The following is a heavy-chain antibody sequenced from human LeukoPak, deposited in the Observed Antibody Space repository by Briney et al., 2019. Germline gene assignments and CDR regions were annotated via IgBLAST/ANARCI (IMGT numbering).Heavy chain of an antibody. Sequence: QTGGSLRLSCAASGFTFSSYGMHWVRQAPGKGLEWVAVISYDGSNKYYADSVKGRFTISRDNFKNTLYLQMNSLRAEDTAVYYCAKGGCSGGSCYFDYWGQGTLVTVSP. CDR3: AKGGCSGGSCYFDY. J-gene: IGHJ4*02. D-gene: IGHD2-15*01. CDR2: ISYDGSNK. V-gene: IGHV3-30*18. CDR1: GFTFSSYG.